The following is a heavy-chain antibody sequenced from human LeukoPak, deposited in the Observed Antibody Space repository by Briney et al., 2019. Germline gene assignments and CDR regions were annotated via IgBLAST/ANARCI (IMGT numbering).Heavy chain of an antibody. CDR3: ARATTVTTINYYYYMDV. CDR1: GFTVSSNY. CDR2: IYSGGGT. J-gene: IGHJ6*03. D-gene: IGHD4-17*01. Sequence: GGSLRLSCAASGFTVSSNYMSWVRQAPGKGLEWVSVIYSGGGTYYADSVKGRFTISRDNSKNTLYLQMNSLRAEDTAVYYCARATTVTTINYYYYMDVWGKGTTVTVSS. V-gene: IGHV3-53*01.